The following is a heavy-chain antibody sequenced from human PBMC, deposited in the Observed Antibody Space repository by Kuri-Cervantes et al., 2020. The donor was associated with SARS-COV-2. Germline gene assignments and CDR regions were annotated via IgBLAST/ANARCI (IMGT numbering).Heavy chain of an antibody. CDR2: ISNDGKHE. CDR1: GFNFSNTD. D-gene: IGHD2-8*01. J-gene: IGHJ1*01. V-gene: IGHV3-30*18. CDR3: AKDRLGVPDF. Sequence: GESLKISCAASGFNFSNTDMHWVRQAPGKGLEWVAVISNDGKHEKCVDSGKGRFAISRDNSQNTLYLQMKSLTSEDTAIYYCAKDRLGVPDFWGQGTLVTVCS.